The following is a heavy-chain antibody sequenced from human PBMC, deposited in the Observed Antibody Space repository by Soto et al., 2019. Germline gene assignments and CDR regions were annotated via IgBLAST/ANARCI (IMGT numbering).Heavy chain of an antibody. CDR1: GDSVSSNSAA. CDR3: ARFGIAARPVGGLVYYYGMDV. J-gene: IGHJ6*02. Sequence: SPTLSLTCAISGDSVSSNSAAWNWIRQSPSRGLEWLGRTYYRSKWYNDYAVSVKSRITINPVTSKNQFSLQLNSVTPEDTAVYYCARFGIAARPVGGLVYYYGMDVWGQGTTVTVSS. D-gene: IGHD6-6*01. V-gene: IGHV6-1*01. CDR2: TYYRSKWYN.